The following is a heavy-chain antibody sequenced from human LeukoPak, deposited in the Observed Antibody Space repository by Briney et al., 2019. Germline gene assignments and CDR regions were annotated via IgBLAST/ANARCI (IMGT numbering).Heavy chain of an antibody. J-gene: IGHJ4*02. D-gene: IGHD3-22*01. Sequence: SETLSLTCTVSGGSISSGSYFWSWIRQPAGKGLEWIGRVYSSGITNYSPSLKSRVTISVGTSKNQFSLNLSSVTAADTAVYYCASSRATYYYDSSGYYLDYWGQGTLVTVPS. CDR1: GGSISSGSYF. CDR2: VYSSGIT. CDR3: ASSRATYYYDSSGYYLDY. V-gene: IGHV4-61*02.